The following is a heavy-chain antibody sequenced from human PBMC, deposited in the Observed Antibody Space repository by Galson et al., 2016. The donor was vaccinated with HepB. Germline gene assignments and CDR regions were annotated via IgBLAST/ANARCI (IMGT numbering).Heavy chain of an antibody. CDR1: GFTSSIYA. Sequence: SLRLSCAASGFTSSIYAMHWVRRAPGKGLEWVAVISYDGSNKYYADSVKGRFTISRDNSMDTLYLQMNSLRPDDTAVYYCGRGPRALTVAATGANLDNWGQGTLVTVSS. CDR3: GRGPRALTVAATGANLDN. V-gene: IGHV3-30*04. CDR2: ISYDGSNK. J-gene: IGHJ4*02. D-gene: IGHD4/OR15-4a*01.